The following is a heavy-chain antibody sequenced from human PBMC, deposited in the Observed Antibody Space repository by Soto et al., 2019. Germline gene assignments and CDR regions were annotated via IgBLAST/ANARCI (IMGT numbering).Heavy chain of an antibody. V-gene: IGHV4-30-4*01. CDR2: IYYSGST. D-gene: IGHD3-22*01. Sequence: SETLSLTCTVSGGSISSGDYYWSWIRQPPGKGLEWIGYIYYSGSTYYNPSLKSRVTISVDTSRNQFSLKLSSVTAADTAVYYCARSTYYYDSSGQGFDYWGQGTLVTVS. CDR1: GGSISSGDYY. J-gene: IGHJ4*02. CDR3: ARSTYYYDSSGQGFDY.